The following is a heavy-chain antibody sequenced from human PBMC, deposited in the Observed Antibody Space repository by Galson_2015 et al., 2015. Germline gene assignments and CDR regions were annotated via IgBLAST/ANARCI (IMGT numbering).Heavy chain of an antibody. D-gene: IGHD6-13*01. CDR2: INAGNGNT. V-gene: IGHV1-3*01. CDR3: ARGLYSSSWYYPYYYYYGMDV. Sequence: SVKVSCKASGYTFTSYAMHWVRQAPGQRLEWMGWINAGNGNTKYSQKFQGRVTITRDTSASTAYMELSSLRSEDTAVYYCARGLYSSSWYYPYYYYYGMDVWGQGTTVTVSS. CDR1: GYTFTSYA. J-gene: IGHJ6*02.